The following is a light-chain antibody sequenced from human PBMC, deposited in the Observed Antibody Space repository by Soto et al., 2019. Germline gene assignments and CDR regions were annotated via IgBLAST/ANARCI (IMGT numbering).Light chain of an antibody. J-gene: IGLJ1*01. CDR3: AAWDDSLKGDV. Sequence: QSVLTQPPSASGTPGQRVTISCSGGSSNIGTNAVNWYQQLPGTAPKLLIYNNNQRPSGVPDRFSGSKSGTSASLAISGLQSEDEADYYCAAWDDSLKGDVFGTGTKVTVL. CDR2: NNN. CDR1: SSNIGTNA. V-gene: IGLV1-44*01.